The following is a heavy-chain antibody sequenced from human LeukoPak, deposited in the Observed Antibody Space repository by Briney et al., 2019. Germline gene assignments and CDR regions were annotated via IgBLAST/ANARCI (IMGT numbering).Heavy chain of an antibody. D-gene: IGHD6-6*01. V-gene: IGHV4-59*11. CDR3: ARDYSSSGAWGWFDP. CDR2: IYYSGST. J-gene: IGHJ5*02. CDR1: GGSISSHY. Sequence: PSETLSLTCTVSGGSISSHYWSWIRQPPGKGLEWIGYIYYSGSTNYNPSLKSRVTISVDTSKNQFSLKLSSVTAADTAVYYCARDYSSSGAWGWFDPWGQGTLVTVSS.